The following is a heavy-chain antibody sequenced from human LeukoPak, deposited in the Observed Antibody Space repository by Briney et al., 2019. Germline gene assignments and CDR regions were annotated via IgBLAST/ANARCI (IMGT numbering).Heavy chain of an antibody. V-gene: IGHV4-34*08. CDR1: GGTLIGYD. CDR3: AMVLYHSGRPGP. CDR2: INHSGST. Sequence: SETLSLTCAVSGGTLIGYDWSWIRQPPGKGLEWIGEINHSGSTNYSPSLKSRVTISIDTSKNPFSLKVNSVTAADTAVYCCAMVLYHSGRPGPWGQGTLVTVSP. J-gene: IGHJ5*02. D-gene: IGHD2/OR15-2a*01.